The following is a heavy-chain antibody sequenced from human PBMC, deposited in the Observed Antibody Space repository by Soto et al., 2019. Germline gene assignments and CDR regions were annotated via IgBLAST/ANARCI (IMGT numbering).Heavy chain of an antibody. CDR1: GFTVSSNY. Sequence: LRLSCAASGFTVSSNYMSWVRQAPGKGLEWVANIKQDGSEKYYVDSVKGRFTISRDNAKNSLYLQMNSLRAEDTAVYYCARDKYYDFWSGYSVYGMDVWGQGTTVTVSS. CDR2: IKQDGSEK. V-gene: IGHV3-7*01. CDR3: ARDKYYDFWSGYSVYGMDV. D-gene: IGHD3-3*01. J-gene: IGHJ6*02.